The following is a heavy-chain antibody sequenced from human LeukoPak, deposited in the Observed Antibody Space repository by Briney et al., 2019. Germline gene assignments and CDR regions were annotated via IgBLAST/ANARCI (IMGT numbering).Heavy chain of an antibody. CDR2: ISSSGGST. CDR1: GFTFSSYA. V-gene: IGHV3-23*01. CDR3: AKENILTGSAEY. Sequence: GGSLRLSCAASGFTFSSYAMSWVRQAPGKGLEWVSPISSSGGSTYYADSVKGRFTTSRDNSKNTLYLQMNSLRAEDTAVYYCAKENILTGSAEYWGQGTLVTVSS. D-gene: IGHD3-9*01. J-gene: IGHJ4*02.